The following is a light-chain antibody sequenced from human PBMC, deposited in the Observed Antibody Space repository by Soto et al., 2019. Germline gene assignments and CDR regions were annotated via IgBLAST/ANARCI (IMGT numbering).Light chain of an antibody. V-gene: IGKV3-11*01. Sequence: EIVLAPTPAPLSLSPGERATLSFRASQSVSSYFAWYQQKPGQAPRLLIYDASNRATGIPARFSGSGSGTDFTLTFSSLEPEDFAVYYCHQRSNWHTFGGGTMVDIK. CDR2: DAS. J-gene: IGKJ4*01. CDR3: HQRSNWHT. CDR1: QSVSSY.